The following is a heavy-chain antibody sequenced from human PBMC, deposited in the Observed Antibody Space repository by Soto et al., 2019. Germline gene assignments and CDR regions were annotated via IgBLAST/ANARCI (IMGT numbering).Heavy chain of an antibody. CDR1: GYSFTSYW. CDR2: IYPGDSDT. V-gene: IGHV5-51*01. Sequence: GESLKISCKGSGYSFTSYWIGWVRQMPGKGLEWMGIIYPGDSDTRYSPSFQGQVTISADKSITTAFLQWSSLKASDTAMYFCARSQFDYVWGTSGYFDSWGQGTLVTVS. CDR3: ARSQFDYVWGTSGYFDS. J-gene: IGHJ4*02. D-gene: IGHD3-16*01.